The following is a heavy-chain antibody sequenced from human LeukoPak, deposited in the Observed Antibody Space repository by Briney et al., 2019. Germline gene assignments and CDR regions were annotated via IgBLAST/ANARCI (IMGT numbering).Heavy chain of an antibody. Sequence: QPGGSLRLSCAASEFTFSSYAMSWVRQAPGKGLEWVSAISDSGGSTYYADSVKGRFTISRDNAKNSLYLQMNSLRAEDTAVYYCAREDIVVVVAATEEIYYFDYWGQGTLVTVSS. V-gene: IGHV3-23*01. D-gene: IGHD2-15*01. CDR3: AREDIVVVVAATEEIYYFDY. J-gene: IGHJ4*02. CDR2: ISDSGGST. CDR1: EFTFSSYA.